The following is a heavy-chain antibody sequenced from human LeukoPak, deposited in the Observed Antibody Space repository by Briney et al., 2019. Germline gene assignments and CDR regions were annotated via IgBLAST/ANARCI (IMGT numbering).Heavy chain of an antibody. D-gene: IGHD3-22*01. Sequence: PGRSLRLSCGASGFTCSSYAMHWVRQAPGKGLVWVAGTSYNGNNKFYADSVKGRFSISRDNSKNTLYLQMDSLRAEDTAVYYCAKGDNYYDTSGYYHVKALFDYWGQGALVTVSS. CDR2: TSYNGNNK. CDR3: AKGDNYYDTSGYYHVKALFDY. V-gene: IGHV3-30*04. J-gene: IGHJ4*02. CDR1: GFTCSSYA.